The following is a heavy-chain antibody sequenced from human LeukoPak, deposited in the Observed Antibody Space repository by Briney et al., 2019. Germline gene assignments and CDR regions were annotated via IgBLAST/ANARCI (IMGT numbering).Heavy chain of an antibody. CDR2: IYRTEST. D-gene: IGHD4-17*01. CDR1: GYSVGSGYY. J-gene: IGHJ6*03. Sequence: SETLSLTCAVSGYSVGSGYYWAWIRQPPGKGLEWIGSIYRTESTYYNPSLRSRVTLSLDTSYNQLSLRLRSVTAADTATYFCARTYGDYGTTYYYYYMDVWGQGTTVTVSS. V-gene: IGHV4-38-2*01. CDR3: ARTYGDYGTTYYYYYMDV.